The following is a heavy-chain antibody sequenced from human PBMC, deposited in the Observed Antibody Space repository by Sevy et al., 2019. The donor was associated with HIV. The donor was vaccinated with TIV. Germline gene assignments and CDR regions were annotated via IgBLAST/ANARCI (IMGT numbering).Heavy chain of an antibody. J-gene: IGHJ6*02. CDR2: VYYGGRP. D-gene: IGHD4-4*01. V-gene: IGHV4-61*01. CDR3: ARGRGTTVTTTLNYYYAMDV. CDR1: GGSVRSDNYY. Sequence: SETLSLTCTVSGGSVRSDNYYWSWIRQPPGKGLEWIGYVYYGGRPNYIPSLRSRVTIQIDTSKNQFSLKLSSVTAADTAVYYCARGRGTTVTTTLNYYYAMDVWGQGTTVTVSS.